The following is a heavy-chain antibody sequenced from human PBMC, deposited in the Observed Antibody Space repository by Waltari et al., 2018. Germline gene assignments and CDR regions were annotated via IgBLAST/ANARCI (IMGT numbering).Heavy chain of an antibody. CDR1: GYRFTSHW. J-gene: IGHJ4*02. D-gene: IGHD2-2*01. CDR2: VDPSDSFR. V-gene: IGHV5-10-1*01. CDR3: VRHRTTYPLEIDY. Sequence: EVQLVQSGAEVKKPEESLRISCEGSGYRFTSHWISWVRKMPGKGLEGGGRVDPSDSFRNYGPAFEGHVTISVDQSLRTAYLQWDSLKASDTAIYYCVRHRTTYPLEIDYWGQGTLVTVSS.